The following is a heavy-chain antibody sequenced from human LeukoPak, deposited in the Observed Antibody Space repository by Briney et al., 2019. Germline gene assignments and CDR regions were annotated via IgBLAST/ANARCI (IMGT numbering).Heavy chain of an antibody. Sequence: GRSLRLSCAAAGFTFSSHGMHWVRQTPGKGLEWVAVIWYDGSNKYYADSVKGRFTISRDNSKNTLYLQMNSLRAEDTAIYYCARGVQAAFDIWGQGTLVTVYS. V-gene: IGHV3-33*01. J-gene: IGHJ3*02. D-gene: IGHD3-10*01. CDR2: IWYDGSNK. CDR3: ARGVQAAFDI. CDR1: GFTFSSHG.